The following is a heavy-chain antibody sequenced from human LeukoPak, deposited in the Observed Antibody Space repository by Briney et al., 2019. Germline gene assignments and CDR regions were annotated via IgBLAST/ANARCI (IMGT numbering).Heavy chain of an antibody. CDR3: ARGITTNYYDFWSGSTYYYYMDV. Sequence: ASVKVSCKASGYTFTNYDINWVRQATGQGLEWMGWMNPNSGNTGYAQKFQGRVTITRNTSISTAYMELSSLRSEDTAVYYCARGITTNYYDFWSGSTYYYYMDVWGKGTTVTVSS. D-gene: IGHD3-3*01. CDR1: GYTFTNYD. V-gene: IGHV1-8*03. CDR2: MNPNSGNT. J-gene: IGHJ6*03.